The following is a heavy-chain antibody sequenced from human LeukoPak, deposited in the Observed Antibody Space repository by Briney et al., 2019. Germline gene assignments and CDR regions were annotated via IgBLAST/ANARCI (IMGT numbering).Heavy chain of an antibody. Sequence: SVKVSCKASGGTFSSYAISWVRQAPGQGLEWMGGIIPIFGTANYAQKFQGRVTITADKSTSTAYMELSSLRSEDTAVYYCARGPSSGWYTEFDYWGQGTLVTVSS. CDR3: ARGPSSGWYTEFDY. J-gene: IGHJ4*02. CDR2: IIPIFGTA. D-gene: IGHD6-19*01. CDR1: GGTFSSYA. V-gene: IGHV1-69*06.